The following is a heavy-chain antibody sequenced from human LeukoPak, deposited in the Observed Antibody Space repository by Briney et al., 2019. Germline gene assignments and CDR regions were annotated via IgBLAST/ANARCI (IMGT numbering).Heavy chain of an antibody. CDR3: VRMDDY. CDR2: ISQSGST. V-gene: IGHV4-38-2*01. CDR1: GHSINSGYY. J-gene: IGHJ4*02. Sequence: PSETLSLTCVVSGHSINSGYYWGCRRQPPGKGLEWIGSISQSGSTSYNASLKSRVTMSVDTSKNQFSLKLKSVTATDTAVSYCVRMDDYWGQGNLVTVSS.